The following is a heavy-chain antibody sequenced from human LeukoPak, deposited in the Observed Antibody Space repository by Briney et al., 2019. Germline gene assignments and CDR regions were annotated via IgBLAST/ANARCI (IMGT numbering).Heavy chain of an antibody. CDR3: ARAPMVRGVIASFDQ. Sequence: GGSLRLSCAASGFTFSSSSMTWVRQAPGRGLEWVSYIDSSSSTIYSADSVRGRFTISRDNAENSLYLQMSSLRDEDTAVYYCARAPMVRGVIASFDQWGQGILVTVSS. CDR1: GFTFSSSS. CDR2: IDSSSSTI. D-gene: IGHD3-10*01. J-gene: IGHJ4*02. V-gene: IGHV3-48*02.